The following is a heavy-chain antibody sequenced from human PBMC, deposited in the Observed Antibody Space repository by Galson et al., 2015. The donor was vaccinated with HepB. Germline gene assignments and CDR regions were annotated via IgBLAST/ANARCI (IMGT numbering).Heavy chain of an antibody. V-gene: IGHV3-30*09. CDR3: ARGGTYFDSGNYSPFDP. J-gene: IGHJ5*02. D-gene: IGHD3-10*01. CDR2: ISHDGTTK. Sequence: SLRLSCAASAFKFSDYDMHWVRQAPGKGLEWVATISHDGTTKYYGDSVKGRFAVSRDNSENKLFLQMSGLRSEDTAVYFCARGGTYFDSGNYSPFDPWGRGTLVTVTS. CDR1: AFKFSDYD.